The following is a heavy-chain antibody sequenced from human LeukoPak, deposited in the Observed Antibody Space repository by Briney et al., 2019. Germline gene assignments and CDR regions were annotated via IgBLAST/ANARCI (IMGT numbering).Heavy chain of an antibody. Sequence: GGSLRLSCAASGFTLSSYSMNWVRQAPGKGLEWVSSISSSSSYIYYADSVKGRFTISRDNAKNSLYLQMNSLRAEDTAVYYCARGRRYFDWLTPAAFDIWGQGTMVTVSS. D-gene: IGHD3-9*01. V-gene: IGHV3-21*01. CDR1: GFTLSSYS. CDR2: ISSSSSYI. J-gene: IGHJ3*02. CDR3: ARGRRYFDWLTPAAFDI.